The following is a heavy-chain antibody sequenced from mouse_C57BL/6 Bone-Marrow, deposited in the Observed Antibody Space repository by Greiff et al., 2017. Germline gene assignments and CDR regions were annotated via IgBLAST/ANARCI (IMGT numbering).Heavy chain of an antibody. V-gene: IGHV1-5*01. J-gene: IGHJ1*03. D-gene: IGHD1-1*01. CDR2: IYPGNSDT. CDR3: TRDYYGSSPWYFDV. CDR1: GYTFTSYW. Sequence: VQLQQSGTVLARPGASVKMSCKTSGYTFTSYWMHWVKQRPGQGLEWIGAIYPGNSDTSYNQKFKGKAKLTAVTSASTAYMELSSLTNEDSAVYYWTRDYYGSSPWYFDVWGTGTTVTVSS.